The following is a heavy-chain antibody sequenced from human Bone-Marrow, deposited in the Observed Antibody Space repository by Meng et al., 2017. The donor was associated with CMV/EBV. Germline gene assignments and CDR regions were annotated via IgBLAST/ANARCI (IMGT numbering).Heavy chain of an antibody. CDR2: IYSGGST. V-gene: IGHV3-53*01. J-gene: IGHJ4*02. CDR3: ARAGYSNEFDY. Sequence: GGSLRLSCAASGFTFSDYYMNWVRQAPGKGLEWVSVIYSGGSTYYADSVKGRFTISRDNSKNTLYLQMNSLRAEDTAVYYCARAGYSNEFDYWGQGTLVTVSS. D-gene: IGHD4-11*01. CDR1: GFTFSDYY.